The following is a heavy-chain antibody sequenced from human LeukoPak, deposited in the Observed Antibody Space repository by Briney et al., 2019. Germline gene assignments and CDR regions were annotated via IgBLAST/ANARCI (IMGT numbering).Heavy chain of an antibody. CDR3: ARGTGTRITIFGVVISAFDI. D-gene: IGHD3-3*01. Sequence: RTSETLSLTCTVSGGSISSSSYYWGWIRQPPGKGLEWIGSIYYSGSTYYNPSLKSRVTISVDRSKNQFSLKLSSVTAADTAVYYCARGTGTRITIFGVVISAFDIWGQGTMVTVSS. CDR1: GGSISSSSYY. J-gene: IGHJ3*02. V-gene: IGHV4-39*07. CDR2: IYYSGST.